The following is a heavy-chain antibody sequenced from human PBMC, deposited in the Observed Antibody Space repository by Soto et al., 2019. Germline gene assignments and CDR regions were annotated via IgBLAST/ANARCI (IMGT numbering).Heavy chain of an antibody. CDR2: INPSDDST. D-gene: IGHD2-15*01. J-gene: IGHJ6*02. Sequence: QVQLVQSGAEVKKPGASVKVSCKASGYSFTTYYMHWVRQAPGQGLEWMGIINPSDDSTTYAQKFPGRVTMTRDTSTSTVYMERRSLRSEDTAVYYCARLPTCSGGSCYPGYNGLDVWGQGTTVTVSS. CDR3: ARLPTCSGGSCYPGYNGLDV. CDR1: GYSFTTYY. V-gene: IGHV1-46*01.